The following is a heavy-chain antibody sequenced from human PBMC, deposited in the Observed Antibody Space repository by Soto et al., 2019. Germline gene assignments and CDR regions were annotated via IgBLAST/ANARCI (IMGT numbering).Heavy chain of an antibody. CDR3: AKQLVVVAASHYYYYGMDV. CDR1: GYSFTSYW. CDR2: IDPSDSYT. Sequence: GESLKISCKGSGYSFTSYWISWVRQMPGKGLEWMGRIDPSDSYTNYSPSFQGHVTISADKSISTAYLQWSSLKASDTAMYYCAKQLVVVAASHYYYYGMDVWGQGTTVTVSS. V-gene: IGHV5-10-1*01. D-gene: IGHD2-15*01. J-gene: IGHJ6*02.